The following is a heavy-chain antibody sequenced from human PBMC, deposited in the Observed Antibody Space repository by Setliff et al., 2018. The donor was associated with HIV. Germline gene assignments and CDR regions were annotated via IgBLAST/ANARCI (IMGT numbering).Heavy chain of an antibody. Sequence: PGGSLRLSCAASGFTFSSYSMNWVRQAPGKGLEWVSSISSSSSYIYYADSVKGRFTISRDFSKSTLFLQMNSLRAEDSAIYYCAKGTLYFGDIGAFDIWGQGTMVTVSS. J-gene: IGHJ3*02. CDR3: AKGTLYFGDIGAFDI. V-gene: IGHV3-21*04. CDR1: GFTFSSYS. D-gene: IGHD3-10*01. CDR2: ISSSSSYI.